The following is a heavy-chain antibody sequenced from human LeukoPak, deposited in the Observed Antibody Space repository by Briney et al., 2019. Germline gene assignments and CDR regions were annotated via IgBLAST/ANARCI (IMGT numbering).Heavy chain of an antibody. Sequence: PSETLSLTCAVYGGSFSGYYWSWIRQPPGKGLEWIGEINHSGSTNYNPSLKSRVTISVDTSKNQFPLKLSSVTAADTAVYYCARGRYYYDSSGYYYWGQGTLVTVSS. J-gene: IGHJ4*02. CDR1: GGSFSGYY. D-gene: IGHD3-22*01. CDR3: ARGRYYYDSSGYYY. V-gene: IGHV4-34*01. CDR2: INHSGST.